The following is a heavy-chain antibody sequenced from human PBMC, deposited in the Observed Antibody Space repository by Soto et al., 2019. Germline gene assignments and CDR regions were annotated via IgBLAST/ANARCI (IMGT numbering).Heavy chain of an antibody. Sequence: QVQLQQWGAGLLKPSETLSLTCAVYGGSFSGYYWSWIRQPPGKGLEWIGEINHSGSTNYNPSLKSRVTISVDTSKNQFSLKLRSVTAADTAVYYCAREKNVDIVATIFRGYRPARDYWGQGTLVTVSS. J-gene: IGHJ4*02. CDR3: AREKNVDIVATIFRGYRPARDY. CDR2: INHSGST. CDR1: GGSFSGYY. V-gene: IGHV4-34*01. D-gene: IGHD5-12*01.